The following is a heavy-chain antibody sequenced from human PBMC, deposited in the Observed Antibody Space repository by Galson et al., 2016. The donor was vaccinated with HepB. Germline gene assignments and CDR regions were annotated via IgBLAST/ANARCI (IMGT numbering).Heavy chain of an antibody. CDR1: GYSFTNYW. CDR3: ARRSHDYTDYGGGGSDAFHN. CDR2: IYPGDSDA. Sequence: QSGAEVKKPGESLKISCEGSGYSFTNYWIGWVRQMPGKGLEWMGFIYPGDSDARYNPSFQGHVTISADKSFSTAYLQWSSLKASDTAMYYCARRSHDYTDYGGGGSDAFHNWGRGTMVIVSS. V-gene: IGHV5-51*01. J-gene: IGHJ3*02. D-gene: IGHD4-23*01.